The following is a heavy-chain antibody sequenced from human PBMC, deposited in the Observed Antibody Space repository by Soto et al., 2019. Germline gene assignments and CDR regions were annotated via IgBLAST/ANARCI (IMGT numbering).Heavy chain of an antibody. J-gene: IGHJ5*02. V-gene: IGHV4-39*01. D-gene: IGHD3-3*01. Sequence: QLQLQESGPGLVKPSETLSLTCSVSGGSISTTSYYWAWIRQPPGKGLEWVGSIYYNGFTYYNPSLKSRLTISVDTSKHPFSLRLSSVTAADTALYYCARQDDFWSGYNSFDPWGQGTLVTVSS. CDR3: ARQDDFWSGYNSFDP. CDR2: IYYNGFT. CDR1: GGSISTTSYY.